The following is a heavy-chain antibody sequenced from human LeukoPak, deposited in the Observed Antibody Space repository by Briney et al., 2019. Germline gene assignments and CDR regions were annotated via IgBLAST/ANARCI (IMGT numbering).Heavy chain of an antibody. D-gene: IGHD3-10*01. Sequence: GASVEVSCKASGYTFTGYYMHWVRQAPGQGLEWMGWINPNSGGTNYAQKFQGRVTMTRDTSISTAYMELSRLRSDDTAVYYCARDTVRVRGVLPYWGQGTLVTVSS. CDR3: ARDTVRVRGVLPY. CDR2: INPNSGGT. J-gene: IGHJ4*02. V-gene: IGHV1-2*02. CDR1: GYTFTGYY.